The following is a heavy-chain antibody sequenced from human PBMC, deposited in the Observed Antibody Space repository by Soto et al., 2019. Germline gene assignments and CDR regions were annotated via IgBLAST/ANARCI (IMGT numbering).Heavy chain of an antibody. CDR2: IIPIFGTA. J-gene: IGHJ5*02. D-gene: IGHD3-10*01. CDR3: ARYYYYGSGSYPPDNWFDP. CDR1: VGTFSSYA. V-gene: IGHV1-69*13. Sequence: SVKVSCKTSVGTFSSYAISWVRQAPGQGLEWMGGIIPIFGTANYAQKFQGRVTITADESTSTAYMELSSLRSEDTAVYYCARYYYYGSGSYPPDNWFDPWGQGTLVTVS.